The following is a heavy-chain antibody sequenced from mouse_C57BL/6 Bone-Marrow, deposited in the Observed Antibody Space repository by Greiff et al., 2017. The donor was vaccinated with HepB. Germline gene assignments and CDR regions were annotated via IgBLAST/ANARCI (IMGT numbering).Heavy chain of an antibody. CDR1: GYAFSSYW. Sequence: QVQLQQSGAELVKPGASVKISCKASGYAFSSYWMNWVKQRPGKGLEWIGQIYPGDGDTNYNGKFKGKATLTADKYSSTAYMQLSRLTSEDSAVYFCAKAYDYDGAWFAYWGQGTLVTVSA. CDR3: AKAYDYDGAWFAY. CDR2: IYPGDGDT. J-gene: IGHJ3*01. V-gene: IGHV1-80*01. D-gene: IGHD2-4*01.